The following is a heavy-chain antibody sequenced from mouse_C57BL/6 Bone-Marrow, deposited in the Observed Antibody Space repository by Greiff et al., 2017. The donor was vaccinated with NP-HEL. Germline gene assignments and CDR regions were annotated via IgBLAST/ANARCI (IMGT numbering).Heavy chain of an antibody. Sequence: VQLKESGAELVRPGASVKLSCTASGFNIKDDYMHWVKRRPEQGLEWIGWIDPENGDTEYASKFQGKATITADTSSNTAYLQLSSLTSEDTAVYYCTPLLLSWFAYWGQGTLVTVSA. CDR1: GFNIKDDY. D-gene: IGHD1-1*01. CDR3: TPLLLSWFAY. V-gene: IGHV14-4*01. CDR2: IDPENGDT. J-gene: IGHJ3*01.